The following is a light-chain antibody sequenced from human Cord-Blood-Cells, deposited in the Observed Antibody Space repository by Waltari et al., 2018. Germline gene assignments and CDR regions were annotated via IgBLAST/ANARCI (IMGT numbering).Light chain of an antibody. CDR1: SSDVGGFNY. Sequence: SALTQPASVSGSPGQSITISCTGTSSDVGGFNYLSWYQQHPGKAPKPMIYDVSNRPSGVSNRFSGSKSGNTASLTISGLQAEDEADYYCSSYTSSSTLLYVFGTGTKVTVL. J-gene: IGLJ1*01. CDR2: DVS. CDR3: SSYTSSSTLLYV. V-gene: IGLV2-14*01.